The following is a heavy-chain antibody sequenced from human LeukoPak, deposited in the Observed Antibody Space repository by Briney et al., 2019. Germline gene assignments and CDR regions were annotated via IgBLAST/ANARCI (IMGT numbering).Heavy chain of an antibody. V-gene: IGHV4-34*01. CDR1: GGSFSGYY. D-gene: IGHD6-6*01. CDR2: INHSGST. J-gene: IGHJ4*02. Sequence: SETLSLTCAVYGGSFSGYYWSWIRQPPGKGLEWIGEINHSGSTNYNPSLKSRVTISVDTSKNQFSLKLSSVTAADTAVYYCARGGVGARRGLSYWGQGTLVTVSS. CDR3: ARGGVGARRGLSY.